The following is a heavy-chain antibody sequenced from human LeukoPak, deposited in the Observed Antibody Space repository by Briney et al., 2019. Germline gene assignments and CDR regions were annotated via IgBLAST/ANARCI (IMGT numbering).Heavy chain of an antibody. CDR1: GYTFTGYY. D-gene: IGHD3-10*01. CDR2: INPNSGGT. J-gene: IGHJ5*02. CDR3: ARLGGSGSYYNVFWFDP. V-gene: IGHV1-2*02. Sequence: ASVKVSFKASGYTFTGYYMHWVRQAPGQGLEWMGWINPNSGGTNYAQKFQGRVTMTRDTSISTAYTELSRLRSDDTAVYYCARLGGSGSYYNVFWFDPWGQGTLVTVSS.